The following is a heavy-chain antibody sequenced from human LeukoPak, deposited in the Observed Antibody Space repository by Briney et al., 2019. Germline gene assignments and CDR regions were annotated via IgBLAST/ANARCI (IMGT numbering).Heavy chain of an antibody. CDR3: ASREPSEPTALDY. CDR1: GGSISSSNW. V-gene: IGHV4-4*02. J-gene: IGHJ4*02. Sequence: SETLSLTCSVSGGSISSSNWWSWVRQPPGKGLEWIGEIYHSGSTNYNPSIKSRVTISVDKSKNQFSLKLSSVTAADTAVYYCASREPSEPTALDYWGQGTLVTVSS. D-gene: IGHD1-14*01. CDR2: IYHSGST.